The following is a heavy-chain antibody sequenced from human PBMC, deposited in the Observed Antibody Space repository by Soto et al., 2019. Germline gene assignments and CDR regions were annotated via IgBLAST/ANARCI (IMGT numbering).Heavy chain of an antibody. CDR2: IYYSGST. CDR3: ARAPPSYSSSYYFDY. V-gene: IGHV4-31*03. D-gene: IGHD6-6*01. CDR1: GGSISSGGYY. Sequence: TLSLTCTVSGGSISSGGYYWSWIRQHPGKGLEWIGYIYYSGSTYYNPSLKSRVTISVDTSKNQFSLKLSSVTAADTAVYYCARAPPSYSSSYYFDYWGQGTLVTVSS. J-gene: IGHJ4*02.